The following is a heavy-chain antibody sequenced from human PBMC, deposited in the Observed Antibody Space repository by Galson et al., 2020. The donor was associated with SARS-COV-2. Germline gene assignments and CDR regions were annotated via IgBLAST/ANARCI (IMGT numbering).Heavy chain of an antibody. J-gene: IGHJ5*02. CDR2: MNPNSGNT. V-gene: IGHV1-8*01. CDR3: ARGGGITVLGVVIIIWFDP. Sequence: ASVKVSCKASGYTSTNYDINWVRQATGQGLEWMGWMNPNSGNTGYAQKFQGRVTMTRNTSISTAYMELSGLTSEDTAIYYCARGGGITVLGVVIIIWFDPWGQGTLVTVSS. CDR1: GYTSTNYD. D-gene: IGHD3-3*01.